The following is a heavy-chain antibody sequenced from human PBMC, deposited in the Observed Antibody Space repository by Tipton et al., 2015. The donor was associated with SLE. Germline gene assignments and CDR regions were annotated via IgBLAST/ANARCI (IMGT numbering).Heavy chain of an antibody. Sequence: SLRLSCAASGFTFSSYSMNWVRQAPGKGLEWVSSISSSSSYIYYADSVKGRFTISRDNAKNSLYLQMNSLRAEDTAVYYCARGGTTVTKGYFDLWGRGTLVTVSS. CDR3: ARGGTTVTKGYFDL. CDR2: ISSSSSYI. J-gene: IGHJ2*01. D-gene: IGHD4-17*01. V-gene: IGHV3-21*01. CDR1: GFTFSSYS.